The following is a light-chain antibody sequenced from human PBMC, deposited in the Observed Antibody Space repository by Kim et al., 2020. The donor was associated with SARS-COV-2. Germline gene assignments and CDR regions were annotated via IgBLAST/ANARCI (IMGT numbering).Light chain of an antibody. V-gene: IGKV1-5*03. CDR2: KTS. CDR3: QQYNSYPYT. J-gene: IGKJ2*01. CDR1: QIFTSW. Sequence: SASVGDRVTITCRASQIFTSWLAWYQQKPGKAPDLRIYKTSTLQSGVPSRFSGSRSDTEFTLTSSSLQPDDFATYYCQQYNSYPYTFGQGTKLEI.